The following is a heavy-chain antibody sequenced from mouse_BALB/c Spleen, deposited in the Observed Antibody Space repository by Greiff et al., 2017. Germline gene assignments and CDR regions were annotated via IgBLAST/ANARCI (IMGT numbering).Heavy chain of an antibody. J-gene: IGHJ3*01. V-gene: IGHV1-4*02. Sequence: VHLVESAAELARPGASVKMSCKASGYTFTSYTMHWVKQRPGQGLEWIGYINPSSGYTEYNQKFKDKTTLTADKSSSTAYMQLSSLTSEDSAVYYCARPIYYDYDGRFAYWGQGTLGTVSA. CDR2: INPSSGYT. D-gene: IGHD2-4*01. CDR1: GYTFTSYT. CDR3: ARPIYYDYDGRFAY.